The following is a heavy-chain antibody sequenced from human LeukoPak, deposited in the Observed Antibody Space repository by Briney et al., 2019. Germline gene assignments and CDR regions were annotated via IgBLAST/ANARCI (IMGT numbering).Heavy chain of an antibody. J-gene: IGHJ4*02. CDR2: INDSGST. V-gene: IGHV4-34*01. Sequence: PSETLSLTCAVSGVSFTDYYWSWIRQPPGKGLEWIGDINDSGSTNSSPSLKSRVVISLDTSKSQLSLKLSPVTAPDTATYFCARAGRGTSSRALDYWGQGTLVTVSS. CDR1: GVSFTDYY. D-gene: IGHD1-1*01. CDR3: ARAGRGTSSRALDY.